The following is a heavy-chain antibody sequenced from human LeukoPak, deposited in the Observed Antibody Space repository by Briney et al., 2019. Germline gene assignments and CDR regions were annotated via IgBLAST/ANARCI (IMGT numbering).Heavy chain of an antibody. Sequence: GGSLRLSCAASGFTFSSYEMNWVRQAPGKGLEWVTFIQYDGSKKYYADSVKGRFTISRDNSKNTLYLEMNSLRAEDTAVYYCAKDIGSYYDYWGQGILVTVSS. CDR1: GFTFSSYE. CDR3: AKDIGSYYDY. V-gene: IGHV3-30*02. J-gene: IGHJ4*02. CDR2: IQYDGSKK. D-gene: IGHD3-10*01.